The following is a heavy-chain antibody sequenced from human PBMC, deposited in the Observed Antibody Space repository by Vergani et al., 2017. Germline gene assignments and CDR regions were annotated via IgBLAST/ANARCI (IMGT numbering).Heavy chain of an antibody. J-gene: IGHJ4*02. CDR3: ARDTITFGGIVN. CDR1: GGSISSYY. D-gene: IGHD3-16*01. CDR2: IYYSGST. V-gene: IGHV4-59*01. Sequence: QVQLQESGPGLVKPSETLSLTCIVSGGSISSYYWSWIRQPPGKGLEWIGYIYYSGSTNYNPSLRSRVTISVDTSKNQFSLKLSSVTAADTAVYYCARDTITFGGIVNWGQGTLVTVSS.